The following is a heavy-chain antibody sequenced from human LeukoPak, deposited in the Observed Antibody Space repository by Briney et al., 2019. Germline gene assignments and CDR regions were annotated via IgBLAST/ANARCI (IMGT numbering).Heavy chain of an antibody. CDR2: ISSSSSYI. V-gene: IGHV3-21*01. CDR3: VRDHYPGGRITMVRGVIIYYFDY. Sequence: PGGSLRLSCAASGFTFSSYSMNWVRQAPGKGLEWVSSISSSSSYIYYADSVKGRFTISRDNAKNSLYLQMNSLRAEDTAVYYCVRDHYPGGRITMVRGVIIYYFDYWGQGTLVTVSS. J-gene: IGHJ4*02. D-gene: IGHD3-10*01. CDR1: GFTFSSYS.